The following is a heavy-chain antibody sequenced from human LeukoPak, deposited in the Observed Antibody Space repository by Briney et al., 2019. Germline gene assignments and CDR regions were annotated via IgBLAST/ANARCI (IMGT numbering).Heavy chain of an antibody. CDR3: ARHCSGGSCYSRGVYWFDP. CDR2: IYYSGST. D-gene: IGHD2-15*01. V-gene: IGHV4-59*08. CDR1: GGSISSYY. Sequence: SETLSLTCTVSGGSISSYYWSWIRQPPGKGLEWIGYIYYSGSTNYNPSLKSRVTISVDTSKNQFSLKLSSVTAVDTAVYYCARHCSGGSCYSRGVYWFDPWGQGTLVTVSS. J-gene: IGHJ5*02.